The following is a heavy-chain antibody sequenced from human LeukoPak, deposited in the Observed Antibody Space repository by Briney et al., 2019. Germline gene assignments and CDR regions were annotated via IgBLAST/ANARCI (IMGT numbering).Heavy chain of an antibody. Sequence: GGSLRLSCEASGFTFSSYGMNWVRQAPGKGLEWVSAISGSGGNTYYADSVKGRFTISRDNSKNTLYLQMNSLRAEDTAVYYCAKPFQWYSIDVGGKGTTVTISS. J-gene: IGHJ6*03. D-gene: IGHD2-8*01. CDR1: GFTFSSYG. CDR3: AKPFQWYSIDV. CDR2: ISGSGGNT. V-gene: IGHV3-23*01.